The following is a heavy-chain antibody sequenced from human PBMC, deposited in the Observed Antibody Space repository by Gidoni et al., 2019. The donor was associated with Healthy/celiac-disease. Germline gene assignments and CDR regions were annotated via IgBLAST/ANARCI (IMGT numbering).Heavy chain of an antibody. J-gene: IGHJ6*02. V-gene: IGHV1-18*04. D-gene: IGHD2-21*02. Sequence: QVQLVQSGAEVKKPGASVKVSCKASGYTFTSYGITWVRQAPGQRREGMGWISAYNGNINYAQKLQGRVTMTTDTSTSTAYMEQRSLRSDDTAVYYCARDLDGGNSWGGSLDYYGMDVWGQGTTVTVSS. CDR2: ISAYNGNI. CDR1: GYTFTSYG. CDR3: ARDLDGGNSWGGSLDYYGMDV.